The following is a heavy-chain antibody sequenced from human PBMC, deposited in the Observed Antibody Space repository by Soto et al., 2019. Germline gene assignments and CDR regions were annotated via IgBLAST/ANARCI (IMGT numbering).Heavy chain of an antibody. J-gene: IGHJ4*02. D-gene: IGHD6-13*01. Sequence: SETLSLTCAVYGGSFSGYYWSWIRQPPGKGLEWIGEINHSGSTNYNPSLKSRVTISVDASKNQFSLKLSSVTAADTAVYYCAVAGSGSSWYYFDYWGQGTLVTVSS. CDR2: INHSGST. V-gene: IGHV4-34*01. CDR3: AVAGSGSSWYYFDY. CDR1: GGSFSGYY.